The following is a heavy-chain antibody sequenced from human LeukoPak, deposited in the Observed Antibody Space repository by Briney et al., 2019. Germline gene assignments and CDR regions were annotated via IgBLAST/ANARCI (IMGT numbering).Heavy chain of an antibody. CDR3: ARDQEGFDY. J-gene: IGHJ4*02. Sequence: ASVKVSCKGSGYTLSNHAFSWVRQAPGQGLEWMGWISADNGNTNHAQKFQGRVSLTTDTSTSTAYMELRSLRSDDTAVYHCARDQEGFDYWGQGTLVTVSS. CDR2: ISADNGNT. CDR1: GYTLSNHA. V-gene: IGHV1-18*04.